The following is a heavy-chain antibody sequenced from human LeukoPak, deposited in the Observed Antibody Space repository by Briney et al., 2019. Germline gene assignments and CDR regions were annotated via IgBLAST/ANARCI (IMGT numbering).Heavy chain of an antibody. J-gene: IGHJ6*02. CDR2: ISYDGSNK. CDR3: ARGFYGDGDSPYYYYGMDV. Sequence: GGSLRLSCVASGFTFSSYAMHWVRQAPGKGLEWVAVISYDGSNKYYADSVKGRFTISRDNSKNTLYLQMNSLRAEDTAVYYCARGFYGDGDSPYYYYGMDVWGQGTTVTVSS. D-gene: IGHD4-17*01. V-gene: IGHV3-30*04. CDR1: GFTFSSYA.